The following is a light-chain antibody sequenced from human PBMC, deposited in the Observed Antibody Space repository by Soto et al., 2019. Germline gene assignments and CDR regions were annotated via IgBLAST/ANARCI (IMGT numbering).Light chain of an antibody. CDR1: SSDVGGYNY. V-gene: IGLV2-14*03. Sequence: QSALTQPASVSGSPGQSITISCTGTSSDVGGYNYVSWYQHHPGKAPKLMIYDVSNRPSGVSNRFSGSESGNTASLTISGLQPEDEADYYCCSYTTSNTRQIVFGTGTKLTVL. CDR2: DVS. J-gene: IGLJ1*01. CDR3: CSYTTSNTRQIV.